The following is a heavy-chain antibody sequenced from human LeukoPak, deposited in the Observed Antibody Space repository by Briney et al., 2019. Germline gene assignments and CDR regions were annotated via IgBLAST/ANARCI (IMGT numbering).Heavy chain of an antibody. J-gene: IGHJ3*02. CDR2: ISSSGSTI. CDR1: GFTFSDYY. D-gene: IGHD1-26*01. CDR3: ASPGSWAFDAFDI. Sequence: GGSLRLSCAASGFTFSDYYMSWIRQAPGKGLEWASYISSSGSTIYYADSVKGRFTISRDNAKNSLYLQMNSLRAEDTAVYYCASPGSWAFDAFDIWGQGTMVTVSS. V-gene: IGHV3-11*01.